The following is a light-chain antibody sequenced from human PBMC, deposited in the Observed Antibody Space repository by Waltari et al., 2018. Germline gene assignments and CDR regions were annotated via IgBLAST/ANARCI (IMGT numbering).Light chain of an antibody. CDR1: QSISSY. J-gene: IGKJ1*01. V-gene: IGKV1-39*01. Sequence: DIQMTQSPSSLSASVGDRVTITCRASQSISSYLNWYQQKPGKAPKLLIYAASSLQSGVPSRFSGSGSGPDFTLTISSLQPEDFAPYYCPQSYSTPWTFGQGTKVEIK. CDR3: PQSYSTPWT. CDR2: AAS.